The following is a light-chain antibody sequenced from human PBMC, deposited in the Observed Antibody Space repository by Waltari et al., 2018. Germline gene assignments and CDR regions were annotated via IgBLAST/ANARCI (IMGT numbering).Light chain of an antibody. CDR2: VNSDGSP. V-gene: IGLV4-69*01. J-gene: IGLJ3*02. CDR3: ETWGTGTYWT. Sequence: QVVLPQSPSASASLGASVKLTCTLNRGYGNFAIAWHQHQPGKGPRYLMRVNSDGSPIKGGGIPDRFSGSSSGAERYLTISGLQSEDEADYYCETWGTGTYWTFGGGTKLTVL. CDR1: RGYGNFA.